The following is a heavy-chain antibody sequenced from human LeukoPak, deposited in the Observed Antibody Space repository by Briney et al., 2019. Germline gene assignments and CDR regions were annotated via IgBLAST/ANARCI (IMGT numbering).Heavy chain of an antibody. Sequence: GGSLRLSCAATGVSFSSYSMNWVRLAPGKGLEWVSSISSSGSDMYYADSVRGRFIISRDNARNSLLLQMNSLRAEDTAVYFCARDPRVVVPAYFYYYYMDVWGKGTTVTVSS. J-gene: IGHJ6*03. CDR2: ISSSGSDM. D-gene: IGHD2-2*01. CDR3: ARDPRVVVPAYFYYYYMDV. V-gene: IGHV3-21*01. CDR1: GVSFSSYS.